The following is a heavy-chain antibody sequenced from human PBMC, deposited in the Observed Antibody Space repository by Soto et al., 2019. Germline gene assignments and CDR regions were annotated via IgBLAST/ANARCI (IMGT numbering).Heavy chain of an antibody. CDR1: GFTFSSYG. Sequence: QVQLVESGGGVVQPGRSLRLSCAATGFTFSSYGMHWVRQAPGQGLEWVAVISYDGSRKYYSDSVKGRFTISRDNSKSTLYLQMNSLRAGDTAGYYCVKDRVESGLGEVDYWGQGTLVTVSS. J-gene: IGHJ4*02. CDR3: VKDRVESGLGEVDY. D-gene: IGHD3-16*01. V-gene: IGHV3-30*18. CDR2: ISYDGSRK.